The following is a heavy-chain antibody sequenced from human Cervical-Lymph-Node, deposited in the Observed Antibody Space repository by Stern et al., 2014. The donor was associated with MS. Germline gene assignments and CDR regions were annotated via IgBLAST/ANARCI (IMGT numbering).Heavy chain of an antibody. CDR2: NFLNDEK. CDR1: GFSLSNARMG. D-gene: IGHD6-13*01. J-gene: IGHJ3*02. CDR3: ARIKVSRIAAAGSDAFDI. V-gene: IGHV2-26*01. Sequence: QITLKESGPVLVKPTETLTLTCTVSGFSLSNARMGVSWIRQPPGKALEWLGTNFLNDEKSYSTSLKTRLTISKDTSKSQVVLTMTNMDPVDTATYYCARIKVSRIAAAGSDAFDIWGQGTMVTVSS.